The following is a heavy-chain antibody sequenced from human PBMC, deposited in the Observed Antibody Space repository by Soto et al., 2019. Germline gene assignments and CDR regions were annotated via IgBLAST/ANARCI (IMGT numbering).Heavy chain of an antibody. CDR3: ATRIEALTHDYYYYGMDV. Sequence: QVQLVQSGAEVKKPGSSVKVSCKASGGTFSSYAISWVRQAPGQGLEWMGGLIPIFGTANYAQKFQGRVTITADESTSTAYVELSSLRSEDRAVYYCATRIEALTHDYYYYGMDVWGQGTTVTVSS. J-gene: IGHJ6*02. V-gene: IGHV1-69*01. D-gene: IGHD6-6*01. CDR1: GGTFSSYA. CDR2: LIPIFGTA.